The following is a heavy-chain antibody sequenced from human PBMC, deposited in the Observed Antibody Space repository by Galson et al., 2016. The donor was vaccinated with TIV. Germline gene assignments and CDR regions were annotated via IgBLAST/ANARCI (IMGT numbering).Heavy chain of an antibody. Sequence: SVKVSCKASGGTFSSDAISWVRQAPGQGLEWMGGIIPMFKIADYAQKFQGRVTISAGEFPSAAYMELSSLRFEDTAVYYCARARGYNFENAFHIWGQGTMVTVSS. D-gene: IGHD5-18*01. V-gene: IGHV1-69*13. CDR1: GGTFSSDA. CDR3: ARARGYNFENAFHI. CDR2: IIPMFKIA. J-gene: IGHJ3*02.